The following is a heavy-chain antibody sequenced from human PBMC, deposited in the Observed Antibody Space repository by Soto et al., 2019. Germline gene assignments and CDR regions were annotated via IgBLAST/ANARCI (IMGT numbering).Heavy chain of an antibody. D-gene: IGHD3-22*01. Sequence: ASVKVSCKASGFTFSSSAVQWVRQARGERLEWIGWIVVGSGNIKYAQKFQGRVTITRDMSTSTAYMELSSLRSEDTAVYYCAADRGYYDSSGYSSDYWGQGTLVTVSS. CDR1: GFTFSSSA. CDR3: AADRGYYDSSGYSSDY. V-gene: IGHV1-58*01. J-gene: IGHJ4*02. CDR2: IVVGSGNI.